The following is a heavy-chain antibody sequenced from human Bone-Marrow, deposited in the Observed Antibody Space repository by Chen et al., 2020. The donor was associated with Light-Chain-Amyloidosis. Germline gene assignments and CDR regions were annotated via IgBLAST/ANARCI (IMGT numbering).Heavy chain of an antibody. J-gene: IGHJ4*02. CDR1: GFNFSSFG. D-gene: IGHD3-10*01. CDR2: VSGSTVST. Sequence: EVQLVESGEGLVQPGGSLRLSCATSGFNFSSFGMSWVRQAPGKGLEWVSTVSGSTVSTYYAGAVKGRFIISRDNSKSTLYLQMNSLRAGDTAVYFCTRKGGYFDFWGQGSLVTVSS. CDR3: TRKGGYFDF. V-gene: IGHV3-23*04.